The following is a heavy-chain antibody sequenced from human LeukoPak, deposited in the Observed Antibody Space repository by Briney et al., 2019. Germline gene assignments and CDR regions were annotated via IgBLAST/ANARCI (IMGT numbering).Heavy chain of an antibody. D-gene: IGHD2-2*02. CDR3: ARDQVVVVPAAIRTGAFDI. CDR1: GGTFSSYA. CDR2: IIPIFGTA. V-gene: IGHV1-69*13. Sequence: ASVKVSCKASGGTFSSYAISWVRQAPGQGLEWMGGIIPIFGTANYAQKFQGRVTITADESTSTAYMELSSLRSEDTAVYYCARDQVVVVPAAIRTGAFDIWGQGTMVTVSS. J-gene: IGHJ3*02.